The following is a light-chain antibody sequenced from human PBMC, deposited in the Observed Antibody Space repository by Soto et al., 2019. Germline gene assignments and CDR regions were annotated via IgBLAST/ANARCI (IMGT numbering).Light chain of an antibody. V-gene: IGLV2-14*01. CDR3: CSYTRSSTLL. J-gene: IGLJ2*01. CDR1: SSDVGRYNY. CDR2: EVI. Sequence: QSALTQPACVSGSPGQSITISCTGTSSDVGRYNYVSWYQQYPGRAPRLIIYEVIKRPAGVSNRFSGSKSGNTASLTISGLHAADEADYYCCSYTRSSTLLFGGGTKLTVL.